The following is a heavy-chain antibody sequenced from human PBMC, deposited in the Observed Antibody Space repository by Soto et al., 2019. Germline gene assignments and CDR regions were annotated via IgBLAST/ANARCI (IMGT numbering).Heavy chain of an antibody. CDR3: TSHPYPDYRGYYYYYGMDV. CDR2: IRSKANSYAT. J-gene: IGHJ6*04. CDR1: GFTFSGSA. Sequence: GGSLRLSCAASGFTFSGSAMHWVRQASGKGLEWVGRIRSKANSYATAYAASVKGRFTISRDDSKNTAYLQMNSLKTEDTAVYYCTSHPYPDYRGYYYYYGMDVWGKGTKVTVS. D-gene: IGHD4-4*01. V-gene: IGHV3-73*01.